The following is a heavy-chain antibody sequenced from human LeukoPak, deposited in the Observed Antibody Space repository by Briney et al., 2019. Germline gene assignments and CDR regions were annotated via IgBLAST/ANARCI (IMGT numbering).Heavy chain of an antibody. CDR3: ARDSRRAVFDF. CDR2: IFHDGPT. J-gene: IGHJ4*02. V-gene: IGHV4-38-2*02. CDR1: CHSLSSGYY. Sequence: SETLSLTCSVSCHSLSSGYYWGWIGQSPGTGLEWIAIIFHDGPTYYNPSLSSRVTISVDTSKNLFSLKLPSVTAAETALYCCARDSRRAVFDFWGPGTLVTVSS.